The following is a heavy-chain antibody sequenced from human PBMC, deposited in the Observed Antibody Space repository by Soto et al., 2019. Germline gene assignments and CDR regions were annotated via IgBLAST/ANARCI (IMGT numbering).Heavy chain of an antibody. CDR2: IYYSGSS. CDR1: YGSISSYY. CDR3: GRQGPSGMAV. Sequence: QVQLQESGPGLVKPSETLSLTCTVSYGSISSYYWSWIRQPPGKGLECIGYIYYSGSSHYNPSLRRGVTISVDTPQNPFPLMRSSMFAADTPPSCWGRQGPSGMAVSGQGPSVTVSS. J-gene: IGHJ6*02. V-gene: IGHV4-59*08.